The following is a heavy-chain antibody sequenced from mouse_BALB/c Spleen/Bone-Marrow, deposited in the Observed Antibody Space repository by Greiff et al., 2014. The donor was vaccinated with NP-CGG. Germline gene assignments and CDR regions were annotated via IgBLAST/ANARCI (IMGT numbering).Heavy chain of an antibody. V-gene: IGHV1-20*02. CDR2: INPYNGDT. Sequence: VQLQQSGPELVKPGASVKISCKASGYSFTGYFMNWVMQSHGKSLEWIGRINPYNGDTFYNQKFKGKATLTVDKSFSTAHMELRSLASEDSAVYYCAREGGYYYGSSPYFDVWGAGTTVTVSS. CDR3: AREGGYYYGSSPYFDV. D-gene: IGHD1-1*01. J-gene: IGHJ1*01. CDR1: GYSFTGYF.